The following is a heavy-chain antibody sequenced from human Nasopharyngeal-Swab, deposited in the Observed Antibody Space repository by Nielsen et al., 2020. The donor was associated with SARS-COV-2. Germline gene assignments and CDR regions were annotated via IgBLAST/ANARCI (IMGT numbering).Heavy chain of an antibody. CDR2: ITAGNGKT. J-gene: IGHJ3*02. D-gene: IGHD4-11*01. Sequence: ASVKVSYKASGYTFTAYTMHWVRQAPGQGLEWMGWITAGNGKTKYSQNFQGRVTITTDTSATTAYMELRSLRSEDTAIYYCAVYSFVHQDAFDIWGQGTSVTVSS. CDR3: AVYSFVHQDAFDI. CDR1: GYTFTAYT. V-gene: IGHV1-3*01.